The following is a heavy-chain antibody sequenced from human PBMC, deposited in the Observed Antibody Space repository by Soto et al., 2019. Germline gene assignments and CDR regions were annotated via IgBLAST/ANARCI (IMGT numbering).Heavy chain of an antibody. Sequence: SETLSLTRNMSGDSYSISTYSWSWIRQPPGKALQWIGFIYQSGVTSYNPSLASRVSISLDRSNNPCSLKLKSVTAADTAVYFCAGMPYTSGLRFDPWGPGTLVTVS. D-gene: IGHD6-19*01. CDR2: IYQSGVT. J-gene: IGHJ5*02. V-gene: IGHV4-30-2*01. CDR3: AGMPYTSGLRFDP. CDR1: GDSYSISTYS.